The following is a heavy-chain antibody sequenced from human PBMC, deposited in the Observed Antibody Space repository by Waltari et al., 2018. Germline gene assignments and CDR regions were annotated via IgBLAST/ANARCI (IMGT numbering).Heavy chain of an antibody. CDR3: ARGLRVRTFDI. V-gene: IGHV4-34*01. J-gene: IGHJ3*02. D-gene: IGHD3-22*01. CDR1: GGSFGGYY. CDR2: ITHSGST. Sequence: QVQLQQWGAGLLKPSETLSLSCAVYGGSFGGYYWTWVRQSPGKGLEWIGEITHSGSTYYNPSLKSRVTISVDSSKNQFSLRLTSVTAADTAVYYCARGLRVRTFDIWGQGTMVNVSS.